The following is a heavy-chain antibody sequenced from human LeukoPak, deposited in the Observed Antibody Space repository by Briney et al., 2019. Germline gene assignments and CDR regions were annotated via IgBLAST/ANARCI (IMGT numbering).Heavy chain of an antibody. D-gene: IGHD3-10*01. CDR3: SSSGSFYYFYMDV. J-gene: IGHJ6*03. CDR1: GGSITNYY. Sequence: SETLSLTCTVSGGSITNYYWSWIRQPPGKGLEWIGYFSYSGSTTYNPSLKSRVTISVDTSKNQFSLKLSSVTAADTAVYYCSSSGSFYYFYMDVWAKGTTVTISS. V-gene: IGHV4-59*01. CDR2: FSYSGST.